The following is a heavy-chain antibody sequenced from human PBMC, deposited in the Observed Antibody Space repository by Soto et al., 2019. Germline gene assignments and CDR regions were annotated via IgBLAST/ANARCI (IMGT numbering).Heavy chain of an antibody. CDR2: ITSGGSA. J-gene: IGHJ4*02. CDR3: GRAPGYCSSNDCYVYFDY. Sequence: GGSLRLSCAVSGFTFGNYAMSWVRQAPGRGLEWVSSITSGGSAYYAGPVKGRFSISRDNSKNTLYLQMSSLSAGDTAVYYCGRAPGYCSSNDCYVYFDYWGQGTLVTVSS. CDR1: GFTFGNYA. V-gene: IGHV3-23*01. D-gene: IGHD2-2*01.